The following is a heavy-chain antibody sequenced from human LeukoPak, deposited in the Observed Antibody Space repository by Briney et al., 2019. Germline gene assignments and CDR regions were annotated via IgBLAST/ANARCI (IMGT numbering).Heavy chain of an antibody. Sequence: SETLSLTCNVSDGSSSRYYWSWIRQPPGKGLEWIGYINSSGSTNYNPSLESRVTLSVDTSKNQFSLKLNSVTAADTAVYYCARHVSYTGDAFDIWGQGTMVTVSS. D-gene: IGHD1-26*01. V-gene: IGHV4-59*08. CDR1: DGSSSRYY. J-gene: IGHJ3*02. CDR3: ARHVSYTGDAFDI. CDR2: INSSGST.